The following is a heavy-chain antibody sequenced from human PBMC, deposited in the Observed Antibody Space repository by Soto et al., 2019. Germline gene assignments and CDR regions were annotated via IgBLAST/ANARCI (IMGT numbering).Heavy chain of an antibody. J-gene: IGHJ4*02. V-gene: IGHV1-24*01. D-gene: IGHD3-9*01. CDR1: GYTLTELS. CDR2: FDPEDGET. CDR3: ATAQNPLLQFFDGDGYSFDY. Sequence: ASVKVSCKVSGYTLTELSMHWVRQAPGKGLEWMGGFDPEDGETIYAQKFQGRVTMTEDTSTDTAYMELSSLRSEDTAVYYCATAQNPLLQFFDGDGYSFDYGGQGPRVTVSS.